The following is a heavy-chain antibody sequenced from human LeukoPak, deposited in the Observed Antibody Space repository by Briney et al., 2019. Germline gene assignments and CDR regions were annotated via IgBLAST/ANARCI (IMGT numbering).Heavy chain of an antibody. D-gene: IGHD1-14*01. CDR2: IRASVSGT. CDR3: AKDLNNNGRGFDY. Sequence: GESLRHSCAASGFTFSSYGLSWVRQAPGKGLEWVAAIRASVSGTYYADSVQGRFIISRDNSKNTLYLQMDRLRADDTAVYYCAKDLNNNGRGFDYWGQGTLVTVSS. V-gene: IGHV3-23*01. CDR1: GFTFSSYG. J-gene: IGHJ4*02.